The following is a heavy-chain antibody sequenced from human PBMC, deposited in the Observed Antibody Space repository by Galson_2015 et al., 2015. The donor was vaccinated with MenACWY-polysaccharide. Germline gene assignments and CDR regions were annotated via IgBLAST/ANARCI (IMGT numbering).Heavy chain of an antibody. Sequence: SLRLSCAASGFTVNTRMSWFRQAPGKGLEWVSVIYGRGNTYYADSVKGRFTISRDNSKNTLYLQMNSLGAEDTAMYYCAREREDNPEAEFWGQGTLVTVSS. D-gene: IGHD1-1*01. CDR2: IYGRGNT. CDR3: AREREDNPEAEF. J-gene: IGHJ4*02. V-gene: IGHV3-53*01. CDR1: GFTVNTR.